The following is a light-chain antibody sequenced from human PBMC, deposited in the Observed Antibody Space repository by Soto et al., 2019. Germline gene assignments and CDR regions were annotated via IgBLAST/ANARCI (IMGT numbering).Light chain of an antibody. J-gene: IGKJ1*01. CDR2: GAS. Sequence: EIVLTQSPGTLSLSPGERATLSCRASQSVSSSYLAWYQQKPGQAPRLLIYGASSRATGIPDRFSGSGSGTDFTLTISRLEPEDFAVYYCQQYGSSPPSTCGQGTKVEIK. CDR1: QSVSSSY. V-gene: IGKV3-20*01. CDR3: QQYGSSPPST.